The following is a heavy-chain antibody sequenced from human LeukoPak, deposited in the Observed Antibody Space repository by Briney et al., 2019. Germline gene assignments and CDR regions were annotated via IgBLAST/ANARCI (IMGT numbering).Heavy chain of an antibody. CDR1: ASAFTGYY. CDR2: INPNSGGT. D-gene: IGHD6-13*01. V-gene: IGHV1-2*02. Sequence: ASVTVSCTASASAFTGYYMHWVRQAPGQGLEWMGWINPNSGGTNYAQKFQGRVTMTRDTSISTAYMELSRLRSDDTAVYYCARVRARGIAAAGIDYWGQGTLVTVSS. J-gene: IGHJ4*02. CDR3: ARVRARGIAAAGIDY.